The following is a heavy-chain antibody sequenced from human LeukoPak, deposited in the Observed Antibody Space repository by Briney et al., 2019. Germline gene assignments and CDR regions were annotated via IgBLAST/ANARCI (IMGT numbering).Heavy chain of an antibody. Sequence: PGRSLRLSCAASGFTFSSYWMHWVRQPPGKGLVWVSRINSDGSSTSYADSVKGRFTTSRDNAKSTLYLQMNSLRAEDTAVYYCARGMPGFSGSYSFDNWGQGTLVTVSS. D-gene: IGHD1-26*01. CDR3: ARGMPGFSGSYSFDN. V-gene: IGHV3-74*01. J-gene: IGHJ4*02. CDR2: INSDGSST. CDR1: GFTFSSYW.